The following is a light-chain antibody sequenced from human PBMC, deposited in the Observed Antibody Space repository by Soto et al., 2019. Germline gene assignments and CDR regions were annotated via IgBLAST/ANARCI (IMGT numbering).Light chain of an antibody. CDR2: GAS. Sequence: EIMMTQSPGTLSVSPGDRATLSCRATQSVSSNLAWHQQKPGQAPRLLIYGASTRATGIPARFNGSGSGTEFTLTIGCLQSEEFGVYYCQQYNNWPRTFGQGTKLEIK. CDR3: QQYNNWPRT. V-gene: IGKV3-15*01. J-gene: IGKJ2*01. CDR1: QSVSSN.